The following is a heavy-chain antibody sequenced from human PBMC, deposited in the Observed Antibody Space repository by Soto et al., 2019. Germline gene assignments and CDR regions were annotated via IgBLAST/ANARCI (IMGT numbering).Heavy chain of an antibody. CDR2: ISGSGGST. J-gene: IGHJ6*02. D-gene: IGHD2-2*01. V-gene: IGHV3-23*01. CDR1: GVTFRSYG. CDR3: AKKVPAASMDV. Sequence: GGALRLSWAASGVTFRSYGMSVVPQAPGKGLEWVSAISGSGGSTYYADSVKGRFTISRDNSKNTLYLQMNSLRAEDTAVYYCAKKVPAASMDVWGQGTTVTVSS.